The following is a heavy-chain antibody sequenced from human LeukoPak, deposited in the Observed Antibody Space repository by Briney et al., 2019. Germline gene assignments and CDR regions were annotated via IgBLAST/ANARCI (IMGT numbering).Heavy chain of an antibody. CDR2: IYYSGST. D-gene: IGHD3-10*01. CDR3: ARYGSGTYPRFDY. J-gene: IGHJ4*02. CDR1: GGSIRGYY. Sequence: SETLSLTCTVSGGSIRGYYWSWIRQPPGKGLEWIGYIYYSGSTNYNPSLQSRVTISVDTSKNQFSLNLTSVTPADTAVYYCARYGSGTYPRFDYWGQGILVTVSS. V-gene: IGHV4-59*08.